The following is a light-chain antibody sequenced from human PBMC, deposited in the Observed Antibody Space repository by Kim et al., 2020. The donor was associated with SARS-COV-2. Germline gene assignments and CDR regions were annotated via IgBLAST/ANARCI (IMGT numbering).Light chain of an antibody. V-gene: IGKV3-15*01. CDR2: GAS. J-gene: IGKJ1*01. CDR3: QQYNNWPPWT. Sequence: SQGERATLSCRASQSVNNNLAWYQQKPGQAPRLLIYGASTRATGIPARFSGSGSGIEFTLTISSLQSEDFAVYYCQQYNNWPPWTFGQGTKVDIK. CDR1: QSVNNN.